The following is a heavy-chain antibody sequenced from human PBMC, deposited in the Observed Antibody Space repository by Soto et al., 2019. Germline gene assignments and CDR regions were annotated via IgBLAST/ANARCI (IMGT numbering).Heavy chain of an antibody. CDR3: FRGGVTSRTFDY. V-gene: IGHV5-51*01. CDR1: GYIIKNYW. J-gene: IGHJ4*02. D-gene: IGHD3-16*01. Sequence: GESLKISCKASGYIIKNYWIGWVRQMPGQGLEWMGIIFPDDSDTRYSPSFQGHVTISVDKSISTAYVQWSSLKASDSAIYYCFRGGVTSRTFDYWGQGXLVTVSS. CDR2: IFPDDSDT.